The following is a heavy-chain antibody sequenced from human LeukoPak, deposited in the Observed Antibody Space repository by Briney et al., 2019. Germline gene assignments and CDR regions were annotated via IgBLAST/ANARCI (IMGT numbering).Heavy chain of an antibody. Sequence: PSETLSLTCTVSGGSISSYYWSWIRQPPGKGLEWIGYIYYSGSTNYNPSLKSRVTISVDTSKNQFSLKLSSVTAADTAAYYCARGREVVVAANYYYYGMDVWGQGTTVTVSS. CDR3: ARGREVVVAANYYYYGMDV. CDR1: GGSISSYY. D-gene: IGHD2-15*01. J-gene: IGHJ6*02. CDR2: IYYSGST. V-gene: IGHV4-59*01.